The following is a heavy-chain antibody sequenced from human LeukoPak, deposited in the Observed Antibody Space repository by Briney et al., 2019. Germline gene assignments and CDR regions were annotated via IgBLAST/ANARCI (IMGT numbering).Heavy chain of an antibody. D-gene: IGHD3-22*01. J-gene: IGHJ5*02. Sequence: GASVKVSCKASGYTFTGYYMHWVRQAPGQGLEWMGWINPNSGGTNYAQKFQGRVTMTRDTSISTAYMELSRLRSDDTAVYYCARDSSRSHYYDSSGYYFNSWFDPWGQGTLVTVSS. CDR3: ARDSSRSHYYDSSGYYFNSWFDP. CDR2: INPNSGGT. CDR1: GYTFTGYY. V-gene: IGHV1-2*02.